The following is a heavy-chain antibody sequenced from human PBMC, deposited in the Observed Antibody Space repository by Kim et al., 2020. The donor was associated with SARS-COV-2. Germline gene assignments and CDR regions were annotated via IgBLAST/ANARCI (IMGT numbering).Heavy chain of an antibody. D-gene: IGHD3-10*01. V-gene: IGHV3-30*18. CDR3: AKERAMTIWFGGLGYGMDV. J-gene: IGHJ6*01. CDR1: GFTFSSYG. CDR2: ISHDGSNK. Sequence: GGSLRLSCAASGFTFSSYGMHWVRQAPGKGLEWVAVISHDGSNKYYADSVKGRFTISRDNSKNTLYLQMNSLRAEDTAVYYCAKERAMTIWFGGLGYGMDVWGQETTDSLSS.